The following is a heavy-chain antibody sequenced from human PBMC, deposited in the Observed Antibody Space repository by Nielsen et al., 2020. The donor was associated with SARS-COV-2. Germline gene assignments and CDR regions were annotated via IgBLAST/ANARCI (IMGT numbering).Heavy chain of an antibody. CDR1: GFTFSDYY. Sequence: GESLKISCAASGFTFSDYYMSWIRQAPGKGLEWVSYISSSSSYTNYADSVKGRFTISGDNAKNSLYLQMNSLRAEDTAVYYCARAGYSGYSLGYYYGMDVWGQGTTVTVSS. J-gene: IGHJ6*02. D-gene: IGHD5-12*01. V-gene: IGHV3-11*05. CDR3: ARAGYSGYSLGYYYGMDV. CDR2: ISSSSSYT.